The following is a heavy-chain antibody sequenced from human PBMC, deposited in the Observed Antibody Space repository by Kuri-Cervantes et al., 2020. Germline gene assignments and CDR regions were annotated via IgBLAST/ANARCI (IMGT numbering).Heavy chain of an antibody. CDR2: INRNSGGT. V-gene: IGHV1-2*02. CDR1: GYTFSGNY. CDR3: ARDAGFYSSRWHFDY. Sequence: ASVKVSCKASGYTFSGNYMHWVRQAPGQGLEWMGWINRNSGGTNYAQKFQGRVTMTRDTSISTAYMELSSLRSEDTAVYYCARDAGFYSSRWHFDYWGQGTLVTVSS. D-gene: IGHD6-13*01. J-gene: IGHJ4*02.